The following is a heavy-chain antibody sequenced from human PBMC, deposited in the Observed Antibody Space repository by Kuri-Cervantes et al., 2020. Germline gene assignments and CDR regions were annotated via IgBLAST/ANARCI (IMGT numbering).Heavy chain of an antibody. CDR2: ISYDGGNK. CDR1: GFTFSSYA. V-gene: IGHV3-30*04. Sequence: GESLKISCAASGFTFSSYAMHWVRQAPGKGLEWVTVISYDGGNKYYADSVKGRFTISRDNSKNTLYLQMNSLRAEDTAVYYCAREVEVATITCDYWGQGTLVTVSS. J-gene: IGHJ4*02. CDR3: AREVEVATITCDY. D-gene: IGHD5-24*01.